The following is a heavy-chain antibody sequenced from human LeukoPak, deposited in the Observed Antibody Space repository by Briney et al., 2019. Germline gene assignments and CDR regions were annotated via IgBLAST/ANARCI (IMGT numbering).Heavy chain of an antibody. CDR2: ISWNSGSI. CDR1: GFTFDDYA. CDR3: AKELGGVGGFRYFDY. V-gene: IGHV3-9*03. Sequence: GGSLRLSCAASGFTFDDYAMHWVRQAPGKGLEWVSGISWNSGSIGYADSVKGRFTISRDNAKNSLYLQMNSLRAEDMALYYCAKELGGVGGFRYFDYWGQGTLVTVSS. D-gene: IGHD3-10*01. J-gene: IGHJ4*02.